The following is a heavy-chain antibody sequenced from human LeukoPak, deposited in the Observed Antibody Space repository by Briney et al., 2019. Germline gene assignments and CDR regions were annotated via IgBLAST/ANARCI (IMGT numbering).Heavy chain of an antibody. CDR2: ISWNGDEN. CDR3: ARDNWGPDH. V-gene: IGHV3-20*04. CDR1: GFTFRNAW. Sequence: GGSLRLSCAASGFTFRNAWMSWVRQAPGKGLEWVSGISWNGDENTYADSVKGRFTISREDAKNSLYLQMNSLRAEDTALYYCARDNWGPDHWGQGTLVTVSS. D-gene: IGHD7-27*01. J-gene: IGHJ4*02.